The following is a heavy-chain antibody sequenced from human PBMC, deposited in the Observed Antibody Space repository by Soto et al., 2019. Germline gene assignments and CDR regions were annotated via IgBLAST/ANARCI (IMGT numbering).Heavy chain of an antibody. J-gene: IGHJ4*02. CDR2: ISGSGGST. CDR1: GFTFSSYA. Sequence: WGSLRLCCAASGFTFSSYAMSWVRQAPGKGLEWVSAISGSGGSTYYADSVKGRFTISRDNSKNTLYLQMNSLRAEDTAVYYCAKEDNTPRIALAVPERYFDYWGQGTLVNVS. CDR3: AKEDNTPRIALAVPERYFDY. V-gene: IGHV3-23*01. D-gene: IGHD6-19*01.